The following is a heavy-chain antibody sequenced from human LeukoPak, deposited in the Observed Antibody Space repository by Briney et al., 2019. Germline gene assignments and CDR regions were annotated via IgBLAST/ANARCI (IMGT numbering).Heavy chain of an antibody. V-gene: IGHV3-48*03. D-gene: IGHD3-10*02. CDR2: ISSSGSTI. Sequence: GGSLRLSCAASGFTFSSDEMNWVRQAPGKGLEWVSYISSSGSTIYYADSVKGRFTISRDNAKNSLYLQMNSLRAEDTAVYYCAELGITMIGGVWGKGTTVTISS. CDR1: GFTFSSDE. CDR3: AELGITMIGGV. J-gene: IGHJ6*04.